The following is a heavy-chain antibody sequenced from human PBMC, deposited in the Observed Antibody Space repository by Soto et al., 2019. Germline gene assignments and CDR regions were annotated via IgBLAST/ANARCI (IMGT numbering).Heavy chain of an antibody. CDR2: INPSDSLT. Sequence: GESLKISGKGSGYSFTGFWITWVRQMPGKGLEWMGSINPSDSLTSYTASFQGHVTISTDKSITTAYLEWSSLKASDTAMYYWARQADILTGYLYWGQGTLVTVS. CDR1: GYSFTGFW. V-gene: IGHV5-10-1*01. CDR3: ARQADILTGYLY. J-gene: IGHJ4*02. D-gene: IGHD3-9*01.